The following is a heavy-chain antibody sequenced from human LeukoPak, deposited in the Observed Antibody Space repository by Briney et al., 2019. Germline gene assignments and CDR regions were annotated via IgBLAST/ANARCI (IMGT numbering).Heavy chain of an antibody. J-gene: IGHJ5*02. CDR1: GYTFTSYY. D-gene: IGHD3-22*01. CDR3: AKDWPGTYYYDSSGYYFFYPEAYDWFDP. Sequence: ASVKVSCKASGYTFTSYYMHWVRQAPGQGLEGMGIINPSGGSTSYAQKFQGRVTMTRDTSTSTVYMELSSLRSEDTAVYYCAKDWPGTYYYDSSGYYFFYPEAYDWFDPWGQGTLVTVSS. CDR2: INPSGGST. V-gene: IGHV1-46*01.